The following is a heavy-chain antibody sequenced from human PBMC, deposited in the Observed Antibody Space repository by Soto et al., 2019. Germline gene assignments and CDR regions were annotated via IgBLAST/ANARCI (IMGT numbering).Heavy chain of an antibody. CDR3: ARHNGVTAMGLYNWLDP. CDR2: VSNSGTT. CDR1: DGSVNSDSYY. V-gene: IGHV4-61*01. Sequence: VQLQESGPRLVKPSETLSLTCTVSDGSVNSDSYYWSWIRQPPGKGLEWISSVSNSGTTNYNPSLKSRVTLSVDTSKNRFSLKLTPVTAADTAVYSCARHNGVTAMGLYNWLDPWGQGSLVTVST. D-gene: IGHD2-21*02. J-gene: IGHJ5*02.